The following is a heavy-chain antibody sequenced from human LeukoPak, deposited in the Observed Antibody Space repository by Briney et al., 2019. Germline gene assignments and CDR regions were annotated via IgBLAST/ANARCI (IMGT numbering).Heavy chain of an antibody. V-gene: IGHV3-48*03. Sequence: SGGSLRLSCAASGFIFSSYEMNWVRQAPREGLEWVSYISSSGSTIYYADSVKGRFTISRDNAKNSLYLQMNSLRAEDTAVYYCARVLSVPAATNWFDPWGQGTLVTVSS. CDR1: GFIFSSYE. J-gene: IGHJ5*02. CDR2: ISSSGSTI. D-gene: IGHD2-2*01. CDR3: ARVLSVPAATNWFDP.